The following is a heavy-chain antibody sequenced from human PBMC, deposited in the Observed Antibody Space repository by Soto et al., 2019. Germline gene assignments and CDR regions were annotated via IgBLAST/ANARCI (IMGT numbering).Heavy chain of an antibody. Sequence: QVQLQQWGAGLLKPSETLSLTCAVYGGSFSGYYWSWIRQPPGKGLEWIGEINHSGSTNSNPSLRSHVTMSVDTSKNLFSLKLSSVTAADTAVYYCARGGSWYIHYWGQGTLVTVSS. V-gene: IGHV4-34*01. D-gene: IGHD6-13*01. CDR1: GGSFSGYY. J-gene: IGHJ4*02. CDR2: INHSGST. CDR3: ARGGSWYIHY.